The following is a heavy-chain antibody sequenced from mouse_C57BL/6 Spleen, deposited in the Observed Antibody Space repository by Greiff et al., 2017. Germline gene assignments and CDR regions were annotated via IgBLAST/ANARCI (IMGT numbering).Heavy chain of an antibody. V-gene: IGHV1-85*01. CDR3: ARDWDVKYFDV. D-gene: IGHD4-1*01. CDR2: IYPRDGST. Sequence: QVQLKQSGPELVKPGASVKLSCKASGYTFTSYDINWVKQRPGQGLEWIGWIYPRDGSTKYNEKFKGKATLTVDTSSSTAYMELHSLTSEDSAVYLCARDWDVKYFDVWGTGTTVTVSS. J-gene: IGHJ1*03. CDR1: GYTFTSYD.